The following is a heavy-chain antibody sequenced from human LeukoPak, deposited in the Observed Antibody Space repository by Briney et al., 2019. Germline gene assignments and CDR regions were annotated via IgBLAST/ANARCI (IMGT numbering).Heavy chain of an antibody. CDR3: AKDFGSGSYAPDY. CDR2: IRYDGSNK. V-gene: IGHV3-30*02. J-gene: IGHJ4*02. CDR1: GFTFSSYG. D-gene: IGHD3-10*01. Sequence: SGGSLRLSCAASGFTFSSYGMHWVRQAPGKGLEWVAFIRYDGSNKYYADSVKGRFTISRDNSKNTLYLQMNSLRAEDTAVYYCAKDFGSGSYAPDYWGQGTLVTVSS.